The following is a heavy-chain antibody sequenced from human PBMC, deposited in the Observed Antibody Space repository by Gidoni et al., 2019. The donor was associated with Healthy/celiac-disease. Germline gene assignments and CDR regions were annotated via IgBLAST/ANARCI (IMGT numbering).Heavy chain of an antibody. V-gene: IGHV4-30-4*01. CDR3: ARGEYYDILTGYYKFDI. Sequence: QVQLQESGPGLVKPSQTLSLTCTVSGGSISSGDYYWSWIRQPPGKGLEWIGYIYYSGSTYYNPSLKSRVTISVDTSKNQFSLKLSSVTAADTAVYYCARGEYYDILTGYYKFDIWGQGTMVTVSS. CDR2: IYYSGST. J-gene: IGHJ3*02. CDR1: GGSISSGDYY. D-gene: IGHD3-9*01.